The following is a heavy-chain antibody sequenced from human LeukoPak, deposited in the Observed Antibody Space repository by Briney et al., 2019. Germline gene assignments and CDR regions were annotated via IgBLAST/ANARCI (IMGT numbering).Heavy chain of an antibody. CDR3: ARDNLGHGGAFDI. V-gene: IGHV4-59*01. CDR1: GGSISSYY. CDR2: IYYSGST. J-gene: IGHJ3*02. Sequence: PSETLSLTCTVSGGSISSYYWSWIRQPPGKGLEWIGYIYYSGSTNYNPSLKSRVTISVDTSKNQFSLKLSSVTAADTAVYYCARDNLGHGGAFDIWGQGTMVTVSS. D-gene: IGHD7-27*01.